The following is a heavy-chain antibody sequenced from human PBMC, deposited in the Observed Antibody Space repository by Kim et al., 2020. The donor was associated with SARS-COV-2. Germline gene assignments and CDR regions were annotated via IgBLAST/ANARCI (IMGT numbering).Heavy chain of an antibody. CDR1: GFTFSSYG. CDR3: ARDCISMAFGDHYYYYYGRYF. V-gene: IGHV3-33*01. CDR2: IWYDGSNI. D-gene: IGHD3-16*01. Sequence: GGSLRLSCAASGFTFSSYGMHWVRQAPGKGLEWVAVIWYDGSNIYYADSVKGRFTISRDNSKNTLYLQMNSLTAEDTAVYYCARDCISMAFGDHYYYYYGRYFCDQGPGVTVTS. J-gene: IGHJ6*02.